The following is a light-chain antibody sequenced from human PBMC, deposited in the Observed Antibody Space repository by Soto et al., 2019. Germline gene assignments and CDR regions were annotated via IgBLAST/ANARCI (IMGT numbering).Light chain of an antibody. V-gene: IGKV1D-12*01. CDR2: SAS. Sequence: DIQMTQSPSSVSASVGDIVTITCQASQGISRSLAWYQQKPGKAPKLLIYSASSLQSGVPSRFSGSGFGTDFTLTISSLQPEDFATYYCQQADTFPITFGQGTRLETK. CDR1: QGISRS. CDR3: QQADTFPIT. J-gene: IGKJ5*01.